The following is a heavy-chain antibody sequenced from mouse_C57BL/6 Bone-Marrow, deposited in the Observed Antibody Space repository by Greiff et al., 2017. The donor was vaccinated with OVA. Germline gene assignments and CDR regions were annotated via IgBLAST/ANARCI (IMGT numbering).Heavy chain of an antibody. CDR2: IYPRSGNT. Sequence: QVQLQQSGAELARPGASVKLSCKASGYTFTSYGISWVKQRTGQGLEWIGEIYPRSGNTYYNEKFKGKATLTADKSSSTAYMELRSLTSEDAAVYFCAISSYDTCADWGQGNLVTVSA. D-gene: IGHD1-1*01. CDR3: AISSYDTCAD. J-gene: IGHJ3*01. CDR1: GYTFTSYG. V-gene: IGHV1-81*01.